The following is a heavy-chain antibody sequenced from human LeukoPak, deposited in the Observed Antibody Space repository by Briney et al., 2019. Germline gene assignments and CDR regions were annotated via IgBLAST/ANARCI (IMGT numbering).Heavy chain of an antibody. J-gene: IGHJ5*02. Sequence: PSETLSLTCTVSGDSISSYYWSWIRQPAGKGLEWIGRIYTSGSTNYNPSLKSRVTMSVDTSKNQFSLKLSSVTAADTAVYYCAREYIVGDSDWFDPWGQGTLVTVSS. V-gene: IGHV4-4*07. CDR1: GDSISSYY. CDR3: AREYIVGDSDWFDP. D-gene: IGHD1-26*01. CDR2: IYTSGST.